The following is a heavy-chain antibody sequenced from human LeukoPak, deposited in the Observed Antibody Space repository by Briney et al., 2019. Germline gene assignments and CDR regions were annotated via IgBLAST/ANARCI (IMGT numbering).Heavy chain of an antibody. Sequence: PGGSLRLSCAASGFTFTNFWMSWVRQAPGKGLEWVANIKQDGSEKHYVDSVKGRFTISRDNAKNSLFLQMNSLRAEDTAVYYCARGEYYYDGGYWGQGTLVTVSS. CDR2: IKQDGSEK. D-gene: IGHD3-22*01. J-gene: IGHJ4*02. CDR3: ARGEYYYDGGY. CDR1: GFTFTNFW. V-gene: IGHV3-7*04.